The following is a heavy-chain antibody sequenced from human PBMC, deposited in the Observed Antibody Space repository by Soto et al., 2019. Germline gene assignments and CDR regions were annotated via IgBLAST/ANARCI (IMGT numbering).Heavy chain of an antibody. CDR2: IGTLGDT. V-gene: IGHV3-13*01. J-gene: IGHJ5*02. CDR3: ARGRSNDFRRTPPPKFDP. D-gene: IGHD2-15*01. CDR1: GFIFSTYD. Sequence: GGSLRLSCAASGFIFSTYDMYWVRQVAGKSLEWVAGIGTLGDTFYIESVKGRFAISRENAKSSVYLQMNNLRAGDTAVYFCARGRSNDFRRTPPPKFDPWGQGTLVTVSS.